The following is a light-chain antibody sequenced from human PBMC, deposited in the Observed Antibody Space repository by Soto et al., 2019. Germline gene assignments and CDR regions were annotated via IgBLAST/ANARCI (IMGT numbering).Light chain of an antibody. J-gene: IGKJ2*02. CDR2: DAS. Sequence: IQMTQSPSSLSASVGDRVTITCQASQDITNYLIWYQQKPGKAPKLLIYDASSLGTGVSTRFSGSGSGTQFTLTISSRQHEDIATYYCQQFDSVPCTFGQGTKLEMK. CDR1: QDITNY. CDR3: QQFDSVPCT. V-gene: IGKV1-33*01.